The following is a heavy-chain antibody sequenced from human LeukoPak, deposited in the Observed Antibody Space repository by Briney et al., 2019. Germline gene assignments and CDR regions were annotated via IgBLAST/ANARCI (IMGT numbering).Heavy chain of an antibody. CDR1: GYSITGYH. CDR2: INIGNGDT. V-gene: IGHV1-3*04. D-gene: IGHD3-10*01. J-gene: IGHJ4*02. CDR3: ARDFPLGSGSYSDVDY. Sequence: ASVKVSCKASGYSITGYHMQWVSQARGQSLEWMGWINIGNGDTKYSHKFQDRVTLTRATSASTAYMDLSSLRREDTAVYFCARDFPLGSGSYSDVDYWGQGTLVTVSS.